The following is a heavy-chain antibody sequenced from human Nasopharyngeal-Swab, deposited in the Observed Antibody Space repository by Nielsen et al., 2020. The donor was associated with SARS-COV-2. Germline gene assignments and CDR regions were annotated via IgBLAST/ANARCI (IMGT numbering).Heavy chain of an antibody. Sequence: SVKVSCKASGGTFSSYAISWVRQAPGQGLEWMGGIIPIFGTANYAQKFQGRVTITADESTSTAYMELSSLRSEDTAVYYCARGVGYGYRIGGGLMRTDWFDPWGQGTLVTVSS. D-gene: IGHD5-18*01. CDR2: IIPIFGTA. J-gene: IGHJ5*02. CDR1: GGTFSSYA. CDR3: ARGVGYGYRIGGGLMRTDWFDP. V-gene: IGHV1-69*13.